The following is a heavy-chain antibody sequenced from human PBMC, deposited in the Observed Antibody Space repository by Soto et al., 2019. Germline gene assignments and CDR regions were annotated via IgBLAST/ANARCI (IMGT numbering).Heavy chain of an antibody. CDR2: INAGNGNT. V-gene: IGHV1-3*01. Sequence: ASVKVSCKASGYTFTSYAMHWVRQAPGQRLEWMGWINAGNGNTKYSQKFQGRVTITRDTSASTAYMELSSLRSEDTAVYYCARVVVVPAAIGGDYYYYMDVWGKGTTVTVSS. J-gene: IGHJ6*03. D-gene: IGHD2-2*02. CDR1: GYTFTSYA. CDR3: ARVVVVPAAIGGDYYYYMDV.